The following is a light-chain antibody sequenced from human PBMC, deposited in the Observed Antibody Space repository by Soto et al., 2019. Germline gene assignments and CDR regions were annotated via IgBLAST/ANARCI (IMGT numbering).Light chain of an antibody. Sequence: EITMTQSPATLSVSPGESAALSCRASQSVSKNLAWYHQKPGQAPRLLIYYASTRATGIPARFSGSGSGTEFTATSSNLQSEVFARYYCQQYNNWPLITFGQGTRVESK. J-gene: IGKJ5*01. V-gene: IGKV3-15*01. CDR1: QSVSKN. CDR3: QQYNNWPLIT. CDR2: YAS.